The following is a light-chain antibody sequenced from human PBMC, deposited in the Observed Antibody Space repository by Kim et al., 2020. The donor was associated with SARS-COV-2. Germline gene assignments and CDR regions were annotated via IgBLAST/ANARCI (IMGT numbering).Light chain of an antibody. CDR3: CAYAGSDTLI. CDR1: SSDVGAYDY. Sequence: GQLVTISCTGSSSDVGAYDYVSWYQQYPGKAPILIIYEVTRRPSGVPDRFSGSKSGNTASLTVSGLRTEDEADYYCCAYAGSDTLIFGGGTQLTVL. V-gene: IGLV2-11*03. J-gene: IGLJ2*01. CDR2: EVT.